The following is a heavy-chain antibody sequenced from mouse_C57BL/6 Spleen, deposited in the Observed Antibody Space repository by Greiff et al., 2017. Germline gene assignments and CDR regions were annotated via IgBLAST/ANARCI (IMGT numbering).Heavy chain of an antibody. J-gene: IGHJ1*03. V-gene: IGHV5-16*01. CDR2: INYDGSST. CDR3: ARDQGLGDWYFDV. D-gene: IGHD3-1*01. Sequence: EVQRVESEGGLVQPGSSMKLSCTASGFTFSDYYMAWVRQVPEKGLEWVANINYDGSSTYYLDSLKSRFIISRDNAKNILYLQMSSLKSEDTATYYCARDQGLGDWYFDVWGTGTTVTVSS. CDR1: GFTFSDYY.